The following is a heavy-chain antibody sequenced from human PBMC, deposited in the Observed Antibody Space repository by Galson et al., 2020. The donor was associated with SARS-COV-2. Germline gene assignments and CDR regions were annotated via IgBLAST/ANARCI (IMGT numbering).Heavy chain of an antibody. CDR3: ARDGNYIWGSYRYTGTAFDI. CDR1: GYSFTSYG. D-gene: IGHD3-16*02. CDR2: ISVYDDNT. J-gene: IGHJ3*02. V-gene: IGHV1-18*01. Sequence: ASVKVSCEASGYSFTSYGISWVRQAPGQGLEWMGWISVYDDNTTYVQKLQGRVTMTTDTSTSTAYMELRSLTSDDTAVYYCARDGNYIWGSYRYTGTAFDIWGQGTMVTVSS.